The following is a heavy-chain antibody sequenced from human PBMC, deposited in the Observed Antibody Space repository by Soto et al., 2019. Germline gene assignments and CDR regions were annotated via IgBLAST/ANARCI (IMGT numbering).Heavy chain of an antibody. CDR1: GYTFTSYG. CDR3: ARVPRNGEIDY. CDR2: ISAYNGNT. J-gene: IGHJ4*02. V-gene: IGHV1-18*01. Sequence: ASVKVSCKASGYTFTSYGISWVRQAPGQGLEWMGWISAYNGNTNYAQKLQGRDTMTTDTSTSTAYMELRSLKSDDTAVYYCARVPRNGEIDYWGQGTLVTVSS. D-gene: IGHD4-17*01.